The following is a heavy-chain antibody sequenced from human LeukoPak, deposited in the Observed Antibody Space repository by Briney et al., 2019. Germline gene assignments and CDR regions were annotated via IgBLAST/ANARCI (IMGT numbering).Heavy chain of an antibody. Sequence: GGSLRLSCVASGFTFRNYGMHWVRQAPGKGLEWVAVIWYDGSNKYYGDSVKGRFTISRDNSKSTMYLQMNSVTAEDTAVYYCARGLGDRSGYFEDWGWGTLVTVSS. CDR2: IWYDGSNK. CDR3: ARGLGDRSGYFED. V-gene: IGHV3-33*01. CDR1: GFTFRNYG. D-gene: IGHD3-22*01. J-gene: IGHJ4*02.